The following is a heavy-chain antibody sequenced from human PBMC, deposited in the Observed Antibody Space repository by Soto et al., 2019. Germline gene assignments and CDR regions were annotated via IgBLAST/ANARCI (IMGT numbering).Heavy chain of an antibody. CDR2: ISYDGSNK. V-gene: IGHV3-30*18. CDR1: GFTFSSYG. J-gene: IGHJ4*02. D-gene: IGHD1-26*01. CDR3: AKGATTWTLGX. Sequence: GSLRLSCAASGFTFSSYGMHWVRQAPGKGLELVAVISYDGSNKYYSDSVKGRFTISRDNSKNTLYLQMNSLRAEDTAVYYCAKGATTWTLGXWGQGTLVTVSX.